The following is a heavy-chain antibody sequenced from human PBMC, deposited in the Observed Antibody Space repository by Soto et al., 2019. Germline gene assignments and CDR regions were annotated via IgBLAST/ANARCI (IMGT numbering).Heavy chain of an antibody. J-gene: IGHJ6*02. Sequence: GGSLRLSCAASGFTFSDYYMSWIRQAPGKGLEWVSYISSSSSYTNYADSVKGRFTISRDNAKNSLYLQMNSLRAEDTAVYYCAREGYSSGWYEDVWGQGTTVTVSS. CDR1: GFTFSDYY. CDR2: ISSSSSYT. D-gene: IGHD6-19*01. CDR3: AREGYSSGWYEDV. V-gene: IGHV3-11*06.